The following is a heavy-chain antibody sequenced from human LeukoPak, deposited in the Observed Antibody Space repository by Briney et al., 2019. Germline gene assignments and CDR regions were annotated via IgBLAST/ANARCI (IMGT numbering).Heavy chain of an antibody. V-gene: IGHV1-2*06. CDR3: ARDHGDIVVVPAAIGDDP. CDR2: INPNSGGT. D-gene: IGHD2-2*02. J-gene: IGHJ5*02. Sequence: ASVKVSCKASGYTFTGHYMHWVRQAPGQGLEWMGRINPNSGGTNYAQKFQGRVTMTRDTSISTAYMELSRLRSDDTAVYYCARDHGDIVVVPAAIGDDPWGQGTLVTVSS. CDR1: GYTFTGHY.